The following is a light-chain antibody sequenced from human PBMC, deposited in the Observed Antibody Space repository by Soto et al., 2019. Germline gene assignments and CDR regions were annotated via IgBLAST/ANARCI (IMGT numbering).Light chain of an antibody. J-gene: IGKJ3*01. CDR3: QQRTNGPPLFT. CDR2: GSS. CDR1: HTVGSY. Sequence: EIVLTQSPATLSLSPGERATLSCRSSHTVGSYWAWYQQKPGQAPRLLIYGSSNRATGIPARFSGSGSGTDFSLTISSLETEDFAIYYFQQRTNGPPLFTFGPGTKVDVK. V-gene: IGKV3-11*01.